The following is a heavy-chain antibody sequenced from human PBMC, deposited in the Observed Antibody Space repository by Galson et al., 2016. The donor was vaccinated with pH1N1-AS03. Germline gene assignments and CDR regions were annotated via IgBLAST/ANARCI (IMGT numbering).Heavy chain of an antibody. J-gene: IGHJ6*02. CDR1: GFTFSSNW. D-gene: IGHD3-22*01. CDR3: AKVREGGYYFNHYYALDV. V-gene: IGHV3-74*01. Sequence: SLRLSCAASGFTFSSNWMHWVRQAPGKGLVWVSRIISDGRSTSYADSVKGRFTVSRDNSKNTLYLQMHSLRPEDTAVYYCAKVREGGYYFNHYYALDVWGQGTTVTVSS. CDR2: IISDGRST.